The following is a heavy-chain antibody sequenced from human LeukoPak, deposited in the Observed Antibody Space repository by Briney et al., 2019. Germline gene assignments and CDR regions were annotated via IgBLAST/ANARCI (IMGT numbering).Heavy chain of an antibody. CDR2: IRGSGDGTST. CDR3: TKGLTLTAF. J-gene: IGHJ4*02. Sequence: GGSLRLSCAASGFTFSSFAMSWVRQAPGKGLEWVSNIRGSGDGTSTYYADSVKGRFTISRDNSNNMLYLQMNSLRAEDTAVYYCTKGLTLTAFGGQGTLVAVSS. D-gene: IGHD3-22*01. V-gene: IGHV3-23*01. CDR1: GFTFSSFA.